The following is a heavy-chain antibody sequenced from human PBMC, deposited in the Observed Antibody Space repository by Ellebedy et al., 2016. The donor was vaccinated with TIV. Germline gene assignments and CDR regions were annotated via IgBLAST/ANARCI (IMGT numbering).Heavy chain of an antibody. CDR3: ARVPRSVEGWFGELLYDY. V-gene: IGHV4-61*01. CDR1: GGSVSSGSYY. D-gene: IGHD3-10*01. J-gene: IGHJ4*02. Sequence: SETLSLXCTVSGGSVSSGSYYWSWIRQPPGKGLEWIGYIYYSGSTNYNPSLKSRVTISVDTSKNQFSLKLSSVTAADTAVYYCARVPRSVEGWFGELLYDYWGQGTLVTVSS. CDR2: IYYSGST.